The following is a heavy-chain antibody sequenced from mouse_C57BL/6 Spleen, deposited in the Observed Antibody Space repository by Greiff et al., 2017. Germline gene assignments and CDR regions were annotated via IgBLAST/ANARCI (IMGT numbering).Heavy chain of an antibody. V-gene: IGHV3-6*01. Sequence: EVQLVESGPGLVKPSQSLSLTCSVTGYSITSGYYWNWLRQFPGNKLEWTGYISYDGSNNYNPSLKNRISITRDTSKNQLFLKLNSVTTEDTATYYCERDQGLPRGYFEVWGTGTTVTVAS. J-gene: IGHJ1*03. CDR1: GYSITSGYY. CDR3: ERDQGLPRGYFEV. CDR2: ISYDGSN. D-gene: IGHD2-10*01.